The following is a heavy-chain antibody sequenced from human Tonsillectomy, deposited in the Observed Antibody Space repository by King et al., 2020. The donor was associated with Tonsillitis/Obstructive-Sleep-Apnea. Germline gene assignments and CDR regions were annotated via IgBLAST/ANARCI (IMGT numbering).Heavy chain of an antibody. J-gene: IGHJ3*02. CDR1: GGSFSGYY. V-gene: IGHV4-34*01. CDR2: INHSGST. D-gene: IGHD6-13*01. CDR3: ARFRGYSRYDAFDI. Sequence: QVQLQQWGAGLLKPSETLSLTCAVYGGSFSGYYWSWIRQPPGKGLEWIGEINHSGSTNYNPSLKSRVTISVDTSKNQFSLKLSSVTAADTAVYYCARFRGYSRYDAFDIWGQGTMVTVSS.